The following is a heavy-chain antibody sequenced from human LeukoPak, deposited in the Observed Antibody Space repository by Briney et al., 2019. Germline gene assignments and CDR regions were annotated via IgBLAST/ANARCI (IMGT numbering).Heavy chain of an antibody. CDR3: ARVNAGFGELLLAWFDP. CDR1: GGSISSSSYY. V-gene: IGHV4-39*07. CDR2: MYYSGST. D-gene: IGHD3-10*01. Sequence: SETLSLTCTVSGGSISSSSYYWGWIRQPPGKGLEWIGSMYYSGSTYYNPSLKSRVTISVDTSKNQFSLKLSSVTAADTAVYYCARVNAGFGELLLAWFDPWGQGTLVTVSS. J-gene: IGHJ5*02.